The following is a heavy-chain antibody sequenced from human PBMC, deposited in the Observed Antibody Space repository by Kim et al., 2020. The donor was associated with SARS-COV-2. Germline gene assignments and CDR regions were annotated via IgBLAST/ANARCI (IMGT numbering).Heavy chain of an antibody. CDR1: GFTFSNAW. J-gene: IGHJ4*02. Sequence: GGSLRLSCAASGFTFSNAWMSWVRQAPGKGLEWVGRIKSKTDGGTTDYAAPVKGRFTISRDDSKNTLYLQMNSLKTEDTAVYYCTTDWWGYSYGSYALFDYWGQGTLVTVSS. D-gene: IGHD5-18*01. V-gene: IGHV3-15*01. CDR3: TTDWWGYSYGSYALFDY. CDR2: IKSKTDGGTT.